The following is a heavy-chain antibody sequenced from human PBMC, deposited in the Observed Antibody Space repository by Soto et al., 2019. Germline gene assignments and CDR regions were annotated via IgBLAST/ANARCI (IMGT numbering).Heavy chain of an antibody. CDR3: ARSRNSGSYSSY. CDR1: GYTFTNYH. Sequence: ASVKVSCKASGYTFTNYHISWVRQAPGQGLECMGWISAYNGNTNYAQKLQGRVTMTTDTSTSTAYMELRSLRSDDTAVYYCARSRNSGSYSSYWGQGTLVTVSS. V-gene: IGHV1-18*01. D-gene: IGHD1-26*01. J-gene: IGHJ4*02. CDR2: ISAYNGNT.